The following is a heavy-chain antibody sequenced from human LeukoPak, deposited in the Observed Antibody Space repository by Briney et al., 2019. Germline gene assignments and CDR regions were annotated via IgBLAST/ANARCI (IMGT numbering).Heavy chain of an antibody. CDR3: ARVPDYGGNPYFGC. Sequence: GGSLRLSCAASGFTFSSYSMNWVPQAPGQGLELVSSISSSSSYIYYADSVKGRFTISKDNAKNSLYLQMNSLRAEDTAVYYCARVPDYGGNPYFGCWGQGTLVTVSS. CDR1: GFTFSSYS. D-gene: IGHD4-23*01. J-gene: IGHJ4*02. V-gene: IGHV3-21*04. CDR2: ISSSSSYI.